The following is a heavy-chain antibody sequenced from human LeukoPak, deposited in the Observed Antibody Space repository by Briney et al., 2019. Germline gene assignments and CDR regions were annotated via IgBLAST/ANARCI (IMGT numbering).Heavy chain of an antibody. D-gene: IGHD3-10*01. V-gene: IGHV4-4*02. CDR3: TGHQTNNYGPGTPFDF. J-gene: IGHJ4*02. Sequence: SGTLSLTCAVSGGSISSSNWWSWVRQPPGKGLEWIGEIYHSGSTNYNPSLKSRVFISVDTSNNQFSLNMNSVTAADTAVYFCTGHQTNNYGPGTPFDFWGQGTLVSVS. CDR2: IYHSGST. CDR1: GGSISSSNW.